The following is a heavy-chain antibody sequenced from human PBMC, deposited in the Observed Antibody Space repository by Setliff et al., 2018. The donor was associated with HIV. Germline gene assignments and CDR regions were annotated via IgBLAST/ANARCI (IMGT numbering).Heavy chain of an antibody. CDR1: GFTVSSYE. CDR3: ARDWPSSTAAGDC. CDR2: ISPDGSEK. J-gene: IGHJ4*02. Sequence: GGSLRLSCAASGFTVSSYEMNWVRQAPAQGLEWVANISPDGSEKYYVDSVEGRFTISRDNAKNSLYLEMNSLTVEATALYYCARDWPSSTAAGDCWGQGTLVTVSS. D-gene: IGHD6-6*01. V-gene: IGHV3-7*01.